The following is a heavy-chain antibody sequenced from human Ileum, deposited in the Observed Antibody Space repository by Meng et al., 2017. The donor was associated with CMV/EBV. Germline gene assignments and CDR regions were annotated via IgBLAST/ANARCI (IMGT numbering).Heavy chain of an antibody. D-gene: IGHD3-10*01. CDR3: ARNYGSGNWNFFHY. CDR1: GGSISNYY. Sequence: QVQRLESGPGLVKTSETLSFTCSVSGGSISNYYWSWIRQPAGKGMEWIAHIYTSGTTNYNPSLKSRVTMSVDTSRNQFSLKLTSVTAADTAVYYCARNYGSGNWNFFHYWGQGTLVTVSS. J-gene: IGHJ4*02. V-gene: IGHV4-4*07. CDR2: IYTSGTT.